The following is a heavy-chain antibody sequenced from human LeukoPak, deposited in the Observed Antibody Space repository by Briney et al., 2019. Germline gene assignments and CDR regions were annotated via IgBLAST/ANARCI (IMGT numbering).Heavy chain of an antibody. Sequence: SETLSLTCTVSGGSISTYYWSWMRQPPGRGLEWIGYIYYSGSTNHNPSLKSRVTISVDTSKNQFSLKLNSVTAADTAVYYCARNNNLVGATNNDAFDIWGQGTMVTVSS. CDR3: ARNNNLVGATNNDAFDI. CDR1: GGSISTYY. D-gene: IGHD1-26*01. V-gene: IGHV4-59*01. CDR2: IYYSGST. J-gene: IGHJ3*02.